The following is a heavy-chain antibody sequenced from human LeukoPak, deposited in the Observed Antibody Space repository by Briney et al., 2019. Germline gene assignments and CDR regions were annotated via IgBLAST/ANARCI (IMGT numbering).Heavy chain of an antibody. V-gene: IGHV3-7*03. CDR2: INHNGNVN. D-gene: IGHD3-16*01. J-gene: IGHJ6*02. Sequence: GGSLRLSCAASGFTFSSYWMNWARQAPGKGLEWVASINHNGNVNHYVDSVKGRFTISRDNDKNSLYLQMSNLRAEDTAVYFCARGGGLDVWGQGATVTVSS. CDR1: GFTFSSYW. CDR3: ARGGGLDV.